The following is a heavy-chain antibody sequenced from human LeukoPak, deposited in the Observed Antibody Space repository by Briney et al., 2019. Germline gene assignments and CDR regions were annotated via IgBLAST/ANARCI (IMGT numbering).Heavy chain of an antibody. V-gene: IGHV3-21*01. D-gene: IGHD3-3*01. CDR3: ARAYDFWSGYWNYYYYYYMDV. Sequence: PGGSLRLSCAASGFTFSSYSMNWVRQAPGKGLEWVSSISSSSSYIYYADSVKGRFTISRDNAKNSLYLQMDSLRAEDTAVYYCARAYDFWSGYWNYYYYYYMDVWGKGTTVTVSS. CDR2: ISSSSSYI. J-gene: IGHJ6*03. CDR1: GFTFSSYS.